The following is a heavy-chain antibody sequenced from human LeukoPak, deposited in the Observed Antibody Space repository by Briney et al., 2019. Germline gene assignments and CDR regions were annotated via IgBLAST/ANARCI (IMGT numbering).Heavy chain of an antibody. V-gene: IGHV3-23*01. CDR3: AKRVDYSSPGSYFDY. CDR2: ITDNGGST. Sequence: GGSLRLSCAASGFSFSSYGMSWVRQAPGKGLEWVSSITDNGGSTYYADSVKGRFTISRDNSRNMLYLQMDSLRAEDTAVYYCAKRVDYSSPGSYFDYWGQGTLVTVSS. J-gene: IGHJ4*02. D-gene: IGHD2-2*01. CDR1: GFSFSSYG.